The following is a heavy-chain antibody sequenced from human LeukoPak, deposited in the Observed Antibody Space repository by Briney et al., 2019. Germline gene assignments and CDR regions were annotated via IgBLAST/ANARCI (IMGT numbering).Heavy chain of an antibody. D-gene: IGHD3-3*01. CDR1: GGSISSYY. V-gene: IGHV4-59*01. J-gene: IGHJ5*02. CDR3: AREVGEYDFWSGYHTPNWFDP. CDR2: IYYSGST. Sequence: SETLSLTCTVSGGSISSYYRSWIRQPPGKGLEWIGYIYYSGSTNYNPSLKSRVTISVDTSKNQFSLKLSSVTAADTAVYYCAREVGEYDFWSGYHTPNWFDPWGQGTLVTVSS.